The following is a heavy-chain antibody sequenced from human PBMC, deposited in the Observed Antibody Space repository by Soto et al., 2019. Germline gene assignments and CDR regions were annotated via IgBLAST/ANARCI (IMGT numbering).Heavy chain of an antibody. CDR2: IYYSGST. CDR3: ARSIVVVTALDY. D-gene: IGHD2-21*02. V-gene: IGHV4-59*01. CDR1: GGSISSYY. J-gene: IGHJ4*02. Sequence: SETLSLTCTVSGGSISSYYWSWIRQPPGKGLEWIGYIYYSGSTNYNPSLKSRVTISVDTSKNQFSLKLSSVTAADTAVYYCARSIVVVTALDYWGQGTLVTSPQ.